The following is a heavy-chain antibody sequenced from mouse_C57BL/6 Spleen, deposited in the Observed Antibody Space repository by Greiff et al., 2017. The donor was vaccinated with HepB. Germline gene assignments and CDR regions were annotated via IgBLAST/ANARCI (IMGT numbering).Heavy chain of an antibody. Sequence: QVQLQQPGAELVKPGASVKMSCKASGYTFTSYWITWVKQRPGQGLEWIGDIYPGSGSTNYNEKFKSKATLTVDTSSSTAYMQLSSLTSEDSAVYYCAREFYDGSSYDAMDYWGQGTSVTVSS. V-gene: IGHV1-55*01. J-gene: IGHJ4*01. CDR2: IYPGSGST. D-gene: IGHD1-1*01. CDR1: GYTFTSYW. CDR3: AREFYDGSSYDAMDY.